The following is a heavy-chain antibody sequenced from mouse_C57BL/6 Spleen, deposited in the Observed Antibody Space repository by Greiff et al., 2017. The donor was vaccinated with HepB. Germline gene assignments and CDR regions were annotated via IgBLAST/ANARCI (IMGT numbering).Heavy chain of an antibody. D-gene: IGHD5-1*01. V-gene: IGHV1-81*01. CDR2: IYPRSGNT. CDR1: GYTFTSYG. J-gene: IGHJ3*01. CDR3: AGGYLAWFAY. Sequence: QVQLQQSGAELARPGASVKLSCKASGYTFTSYGISWVKQRTGQGLVWIGEIYPRSGNTYYNEKFKGKATLTADKSSSTAYMGLRSLTYEDSAVYFCAGGYLAWFAYWGQGTLVTVSA.